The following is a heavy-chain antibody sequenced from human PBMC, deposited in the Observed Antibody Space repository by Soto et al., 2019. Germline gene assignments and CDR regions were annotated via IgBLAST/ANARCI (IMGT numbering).Heavy chain of an antibody. Sequence: GGTNYAQKFQGWVTMTRDTSISTAYMELSRLRSDDTAVYYCARDAHYDSSGISVGLEVDAFDIWGQGTMVTVSS. CDR3: ARDAHYDSSGISVGLEVDAFDI. J-gene: IGHJ3*02. CDR2: GGT. V-gene: IGHV1-2*04. D-gene: IGHD3-22*01.